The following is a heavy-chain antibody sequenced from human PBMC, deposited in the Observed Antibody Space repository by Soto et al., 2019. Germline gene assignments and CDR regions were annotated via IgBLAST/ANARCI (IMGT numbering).Heavy chain of an antibody. V-gene: IGHV3-23*01. CDR3: AKYYYGSGSIRAFDI. D-gene: IGHD3-10*01. CDR2: IVGSGDNT. J-gene: IGHJ3*02. CDR1: GFTFSSYT. Sequence: EVQLLESGGGLVRPGGSLRLSCAASGFTFSSYTMTWVRQAPGERLEWVSSIVGSGDNTYYADSVKGRFTISRDNSKTTLYLKMNSLRAEDTAVYYCAKYYYGSGSIRAFDIWGQGTMVTVSS.